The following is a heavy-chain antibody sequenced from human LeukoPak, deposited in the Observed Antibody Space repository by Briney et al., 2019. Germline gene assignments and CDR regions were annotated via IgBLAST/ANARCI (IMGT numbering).Heavy chain of an antibody. CDR3: ARRGDGGFWYFDL. V-gene: IGHV4-59*12. Sequence: PSETLSLTCTVSGGSISSYYWSWLRQPPGKGLNWFGYIYHTGTTNYKPAVKSRVTMSVDTSKNQFSLKLSSVTAADTAVYYCARRGDGGFWYFDLWGRGTLVTVSS. CDR1: GGSISSYY. CDR2: IYHTGTT. J-gene: IGHJ2*01. D-gene: IGHD3-16*01.